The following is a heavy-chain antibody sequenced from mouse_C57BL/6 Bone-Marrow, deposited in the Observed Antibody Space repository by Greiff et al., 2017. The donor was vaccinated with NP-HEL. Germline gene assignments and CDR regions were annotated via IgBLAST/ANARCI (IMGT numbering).Heavy chain of an antibody. Sequence: VHVKQSGPELVKPGASVKMSCKASGYTFTDYNMHWVKQSHGKSLEWIGYINPNNGGTSYNQKFKGKATLTVNKSSSTAYMELRSLTSEDSAVYYCARYPSLFDYWGQGTTLTVSS. CDR2: INPNNGGT. CDR1: GYTFTDYN. D-gene: IGHD6-1*01. J-gene: IGHJ2*01. V-gene: IGHV1-22*01. CDR3: ARYPSLFDY.